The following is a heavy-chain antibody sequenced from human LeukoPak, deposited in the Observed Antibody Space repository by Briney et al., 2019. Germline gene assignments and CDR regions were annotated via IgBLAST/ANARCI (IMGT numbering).Heavy chain of an antibody. D-gene: IGHD6-13*01. Sequence: PGGSLRLSRAASGFTFSSYAMSWVRQAPGKGLEWVSAISGSGGSTYYADSVKGRFTISRDNSKNTLYLQMNSLRAEDTAVYYCAKDLPSPSIAAAAYYYYYYMDVWGKGTTVTVSS. CDR2: ISGSGGST. J-gene: IGHJ6*03. CDR3: AKDLPSPSIAAAAYYYYYYMDV. V-gene: IGHV3-23*01. CDR1: GFTFSSYA.